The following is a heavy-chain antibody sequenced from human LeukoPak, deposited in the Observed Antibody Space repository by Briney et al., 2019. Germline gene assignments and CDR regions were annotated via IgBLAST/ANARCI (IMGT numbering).Heavy chain of an antibody. CDR2: IKQDGSEQ. V-gene: IGHV3-7*01. J-gene: IGHJ4*02. CDR3: ARAYSTSSDYFDY. CDR1: GFTFSTYW. Sequence: GGSLRLSCAASGFTFSTYWMSWVRQAPGKGLEWVAIIKQDGSEQYYVDSVRGRFTISRDNAKNSLYLQMNSLRAEDTAVYYCARAYSTSSDYFDYWGQGTLVTVSS. D-gene: IGHD6-6*01.